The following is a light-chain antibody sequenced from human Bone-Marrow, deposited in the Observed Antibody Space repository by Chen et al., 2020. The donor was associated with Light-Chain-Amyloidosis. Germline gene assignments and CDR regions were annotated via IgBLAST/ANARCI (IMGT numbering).Light chain of an antibody. CDR3: QVWDRSSDRPV. CDR2: DDS. J-gene: IGLJ3*02. Sequence: SYVLTQPSSVSVAPGQTATIACGGNNIGSTSVHWYQQTPGQAPLLVVYDDSDRPSGIPERLSGSNAGNTATLTIRRGEAGDEAVYYCQVWDRSSDRPVFGGGTKLTVL. V-gene: IGLV3-21*02. CDR1: NIGSTS.